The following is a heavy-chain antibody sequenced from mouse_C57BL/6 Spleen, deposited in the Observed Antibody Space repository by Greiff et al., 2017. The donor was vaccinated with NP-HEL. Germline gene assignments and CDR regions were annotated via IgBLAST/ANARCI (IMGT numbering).Heavy chain of an antibody. CDR3: ARKNFYGSSYDYFDY. V-gene: IGHV1-72*01. Sequence: QVQLQQPGAELVKPGASVKLSCKASGYTFTSYWMHWVKQRPGRGLEWIGRIDPNSGGTKYNEKFKSKATLAVDKPSSTAHMQLSSLTSEGSAVYYCARKNFYGSSYDYFDYWGQGTTLTVSS. CDR2: IDPNSGGT. D-gene: IGHD1-1*01. J-gene: IGHJ2*01. CDR1: GYTFTSYW.